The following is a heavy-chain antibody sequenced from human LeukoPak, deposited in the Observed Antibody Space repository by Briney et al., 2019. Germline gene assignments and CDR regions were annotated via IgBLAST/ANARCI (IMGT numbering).Heavy chain of an antibody. CDR1: GFTFSNYW. Sequence: GGSLRLSCAASGFTFSNYWMHWVRQVPGKGLMWVSRIKTDGSSTSYADSVKGRFTISRDNAKNTLYLQMNSLRVEDTAVYYCARDFMYSITCAGCWGQGPLVTVSS. J-gene: IGHJ4*02. D-gene: IGHD6-13*01. CDR3: ARDFMYSITCAGC. V-gene: IGHV3-74*01. CDR2: IKTDGSST.